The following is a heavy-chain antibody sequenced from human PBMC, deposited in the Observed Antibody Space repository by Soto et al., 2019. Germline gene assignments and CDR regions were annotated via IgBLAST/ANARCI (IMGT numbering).Heavy chain of an antibody. Sequence: QVQLVQSGAEVKKPGSSVKVSYKASGGTFSSYAISWVRQAPGQGLEWMGGIIPIFGTANYAQKFQGRVTITADESTSTAYMELSSLRSEDTAVYYCARDRYDILTGYYKSYFDYWGQGTLVTVSS. CDR3: ARDRYDILTGYYKSYFDY. D-gene: IGHD3-9*01. V-gene: IGHV1-69*12. CDR2: IIPIFGTA. CDR1: GGTFSSYA. J-gene: IGHJ4*02.